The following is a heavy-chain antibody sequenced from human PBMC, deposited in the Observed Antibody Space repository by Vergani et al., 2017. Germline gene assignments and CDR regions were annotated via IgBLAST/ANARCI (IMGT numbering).Heavy chain of an antibody. CDR3: TRHVPCGDGACLHFDH. CDR2: INPIDSKI. Sequence: EVMLVQPGAEVKKPGESLKISCKYSGSSFISNEIAWVRQMSGKGLQWMGNINPIDSKIAYSPSFQGQAIMSLDKSITTAYLQWRSLKASDTAIYYCTRHVPCGDGACLHFDHWGEGTQVTVSS. CDR1: GSSFISNE. D-gene: IGHD2-21*01. V-gene: IGHV5-51*01. J-gene: IGHJ4*02.